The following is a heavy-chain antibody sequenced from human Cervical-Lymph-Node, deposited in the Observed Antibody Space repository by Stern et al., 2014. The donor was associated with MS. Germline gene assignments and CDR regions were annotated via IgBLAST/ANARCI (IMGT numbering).Heavy chain of an antibody. CDR2: MSPNTGST. CDR3: ARVRWSTGTHFGY. J-gene: IGHJ4*02. CDR1: GYTFINYD. D-gene: IGHD1-14*01. Sequence: VQLVESGADVKRPGASVKVSCETSGYTFINYDINWVRQAPGQGLEWMGWMSPNTGSTGYAQNFQGRVAMARDTSTGTACMDLSSLRSDDTAVYYCARVRWSTGTHFGYWGQGTLVTVSS. V-gene: IGHV1-8*01.